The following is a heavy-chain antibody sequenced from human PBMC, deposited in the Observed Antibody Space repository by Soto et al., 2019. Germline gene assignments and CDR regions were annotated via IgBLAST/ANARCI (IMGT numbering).Heavy chain of an antibody. CDR3: ARGVRFGELGTDYYYYMDV. CDR2: INHSGST. Sequence: SETLSLTCAVYGGSFSGYYWSWIRQPPGKGLEWIGEINHSGSTNYNPSLKSRVTISVDTSKNQFSLKLSSVTAADTAVYYCARGVRFGELGTDYYYYMDVWGKGTTVTVSS. D-gene: IGHD3-10*01. V-gene: IGHV4-34*01. J-gene: IGHJ6*03. CDR1: GGSFSGYY.